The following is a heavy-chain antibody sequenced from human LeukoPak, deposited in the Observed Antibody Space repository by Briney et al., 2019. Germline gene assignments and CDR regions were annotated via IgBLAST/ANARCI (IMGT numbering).Heavy chain of an antibody. D-gene: IGHD2-15*01. J-gene: IGHJ6*03. CDR2: INPNSGGT. Sequence: GASVKVSCKASGYTFTGYYMHWVRQAPGQGLEWMGWINPNSGGTNYAQKFQGRVTMTRDTSISTAYMELSRLRSDDTAVYYCASTGYCSGGSCHRDYYYYYYMDVWGKGTTVTVSS. CDR3: ASTGYCSGGSCHRDYYYYYYMDV. V-gene: IGHV1-2*02. CDR1: GYTFTGYY.